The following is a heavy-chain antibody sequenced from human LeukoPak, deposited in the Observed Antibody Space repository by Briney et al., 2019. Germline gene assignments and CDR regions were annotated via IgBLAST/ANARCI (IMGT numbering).Heavy chain of an antibody. CDR2: ISSSGSTI. D-gene: IGHD1-26*01. CDR1: GFTFSDYY. Sequence: GGSLRLSCAASGFTFSDYYMSWIRQAPGRGLEWVSYISSSGSTIYYADSVKGRFTISRDNAKNSLYLQMNSLRAEDTAVYYCARDATVGATDYWGQGTLVTVSS. V-gene: IGHV3-11*04. CDR3: ARDATVGATDY. J-gene: IGHJ4*02.